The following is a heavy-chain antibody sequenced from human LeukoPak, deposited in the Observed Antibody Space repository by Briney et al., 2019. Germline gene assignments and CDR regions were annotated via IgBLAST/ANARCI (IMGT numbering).Heavy chain of an antibody. CDR1: GYTFTSYG. CDR3: ARDTYYDFWSGYHFYFDY. CDR2: ISAYNGNT. V-gene: IGHV1-18*01. J-gene: IGHJ4*02. Sequence: ASVKVSCKASGYTFTSYGISWVRQAPGQGLEWMGWISAYNGNTNNAQKLQGRVPMPTDTSTSTAYMELRSLRSDDTAVYYCARDTYYDFWSGYHFYFDYWGQGTLVTVSS. D-gene: IGHD3-3*01.